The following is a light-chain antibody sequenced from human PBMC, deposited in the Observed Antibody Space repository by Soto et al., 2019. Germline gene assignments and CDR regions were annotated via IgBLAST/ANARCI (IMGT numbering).Light chain of an antibody. J-gene: IGKJ5*01. Sequence: DIQMTQSPSSLSASVGDRVTITCQATHAITNYLNWYQQKAGRAPKLLIYYASKLQTGVPSRFSGSGSGSHFTFTITSLQPEDVATYYCQQYADLPITFGQGTRLEI. CDR1: HAITNY. CDR2: YAS. CDR3: QQYADLPIT. V-gene: IGKV1-33*01.